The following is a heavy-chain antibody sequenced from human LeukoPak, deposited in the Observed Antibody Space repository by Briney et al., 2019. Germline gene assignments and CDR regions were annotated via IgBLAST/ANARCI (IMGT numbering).Heavy chain of an antibody. V-gene: IGHV3-7*01. Sequence: GGSLRLSCVASGFTFNEYWINWVRQAPGKGLEWVGNVNQDGGEKNYVDSVEGRFTISRDNARHSVHLQMNSLRAEDTAVYFCVRDGNSGWSDLDNWGQGTRVTVSS. CDR1: GFTFNEYW. D-gene: IGHD6-19*01. CDR3: VRDGNSGWSDLDN. J-gene: IGHJ4*02. CDR2: VNQDGGEK.